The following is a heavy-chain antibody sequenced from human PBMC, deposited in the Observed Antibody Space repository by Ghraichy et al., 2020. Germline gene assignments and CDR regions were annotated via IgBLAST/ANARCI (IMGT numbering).Heavy chain of an antibody. CDR1: GYTFTSYD. CDR2: MNPNSGNT. V-gene: IGHV1-8*01. CDR3: ARERGAAAGSYYYYYYGMDV. J-gene: IGHJ6*02. D-gene: IGHD6-13*01. Sequence: ASVKVSCKASGYTFTSYDINWVRQATGQGLEWMGWMNPNSGNTGYAQKFQGRVTMTRNTSISTAYMELSSLRSEDTAVYYCARERGAAAGSYYYYYYGMDVWGQGTTVTVSS.